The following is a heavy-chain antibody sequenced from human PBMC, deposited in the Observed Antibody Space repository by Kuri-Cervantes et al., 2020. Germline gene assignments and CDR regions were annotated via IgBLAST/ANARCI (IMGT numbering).Heavy chain of an antibody. CDR3: ARDKTPPLWFGESSTYWYFDL. Sequence: GGSLRLSCAASGFTFDDYAMNWVRQAPGKGLEWVSSISSSSSYIYYADSVKGRFTISRDNAKNSLYLQMNSLRAEDTAVYYRARDKTPPLWFGESSTYWYFDLWGRGTLVTSPQ. J-gene: IGHJ2*01. D-gene: IGHD3-10*01. CDR1: GFTFDDYA. V-gene: IGHV3-21*01. CDR2: ISSSSSYI.